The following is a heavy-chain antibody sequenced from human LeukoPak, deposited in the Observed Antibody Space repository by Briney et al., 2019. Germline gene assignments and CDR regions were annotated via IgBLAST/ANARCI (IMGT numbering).Heavy chain of an antibody. D-gene: IGHD5-24*01. V-gene: IGHV4-34*01. Sequence: SETLSLTCAVYGGSLSGHYWSWIRQTPGKGLEWIGEINHSGSTNYNPSLKSRVTISVDTSKNQFSLKLSSVTAADTAVYYCARLRDGYNGGGVDYWGQGTLVTVSS. CDR2: INHSGST. CDR3: ARLRDGYNGGGVDY. J-gene: IGHJ4*02. CDR1: GGSLSGHY.